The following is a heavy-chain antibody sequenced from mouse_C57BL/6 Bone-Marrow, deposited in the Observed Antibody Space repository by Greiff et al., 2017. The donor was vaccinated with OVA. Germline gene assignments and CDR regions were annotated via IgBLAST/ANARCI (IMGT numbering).Heavy chain of an antibody. Sequence: EVQLQESGGDLVKPGGSLKLSCAASGFTFSSYGMSWVRQTPDKRLEWVATISSGGSYTYYPDSVKGRFTISRDNAKHTLYLQMSSLKSEDTAMYYCARPPYDPWGQGTLVTVSA. D-gene: IGHD2-3*01. CDR1: GFTFSSYG. V-gene: IGHV5-6*01. J-gene: IGHJ3*01. CDR3: ARPPYDP. CDR2: ISSGGSYT.